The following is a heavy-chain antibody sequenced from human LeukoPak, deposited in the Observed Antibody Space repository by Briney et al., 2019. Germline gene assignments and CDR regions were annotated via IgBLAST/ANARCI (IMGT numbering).Heavy chain of an antibody. CDR3: ASLNPYDCSGGSCYPGGFDY. CDR1: GGSISSYY. Sequence: SETLSLTCTVSGGSISSYYWSWIRQPPGKGLEWIGYIYYSGSTNYNPSLESRVTISVDTSKNQFSLKLSSVTAADTAVYYCASLNPYDCSGGSCYPGGFDYWGQGTLVTVSS. V-gene: IGHV4-59*01. D-gene: IGHD2-15*01. J-gene: IGHJ4*02. CDR2: IYYSGST.